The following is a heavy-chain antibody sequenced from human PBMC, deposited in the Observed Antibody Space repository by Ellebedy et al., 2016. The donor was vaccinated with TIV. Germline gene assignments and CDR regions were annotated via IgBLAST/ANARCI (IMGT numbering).Heavy chain of an antibody. CDR2: IYYSGST. J-gene: IGHJ5*02. Sequence: MPSETLSLTCTVSGGSISSYYWSWIRQPPGKGLEWIGYIYYSGSTNYNPSLRSRVTISVDTSKNQFTLKLSSVTAADTAVYYCARGGSGTSNCFDPWGQGTLVTVSS. CDR1: GGSISSYY. V-gene: IGHV4-59*01. D-gene: IGHD3-10*01. CDR3: ARGGSGTSNCFDP.